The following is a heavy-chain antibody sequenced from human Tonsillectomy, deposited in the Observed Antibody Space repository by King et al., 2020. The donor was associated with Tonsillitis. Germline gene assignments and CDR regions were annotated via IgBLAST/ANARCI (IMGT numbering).Heavy chain of an antibody. CDR1: VFNFNNYG. V-gene: IGHV3-48*04. CDR3: ARDTSFDWYFDL. CDR2: IRNNSNTM. J-gene: IGHJ2*01. Sequence: VQLVESGGGLVQPGGSLRLSCAASVFNFNNYGMNWVRQAPGKGLEWISYIRNNSNTMYYADSVKGRFTISRDNAKNSLFLQMNSLRAEDTAIYYCARDTSFDWYFDLWGRGTLVTVSS.